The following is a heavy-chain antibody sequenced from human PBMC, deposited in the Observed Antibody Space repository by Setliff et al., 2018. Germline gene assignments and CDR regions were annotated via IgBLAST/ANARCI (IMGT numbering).Heavy chain of an antibody. J-gene: IGHJ4*02. CDR2: LSASGVST. CDR3: AKAESSTAASTPIDY. Sequence: SLKISCAASGFTFSTYAMNWVRQAPGKGLEWVASLSASGVSTYYADSVKGQFTISRDNSNNILYLQMNNLRAEDTALYYCAKAESSTAASTPIDYWGRGILVTVSS. V-gene: IGHV3-23*01. D-gene: IGHD2-2*01. CDR1: GFTFSTYA.